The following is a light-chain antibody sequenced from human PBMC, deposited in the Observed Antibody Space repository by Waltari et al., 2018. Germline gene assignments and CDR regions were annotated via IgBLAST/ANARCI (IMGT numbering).Light chain of an antibody. CDR1: NSNIGSHA. V-gene: IGLV1-47*01. CDR3: AAWDGSLTIL. CDR2: ENE. Sequence: QSVLSQPPSVSGTPGQKVTISCSGSNSNIGSHAVYWFQQLPGTAPKLLSYENEERPSGVPGRFSGSKSGTSASLTITGLRSEDEADYFCAAWDGSLTILFGGGTKVTVL. J-gene: IGLJ2*01.